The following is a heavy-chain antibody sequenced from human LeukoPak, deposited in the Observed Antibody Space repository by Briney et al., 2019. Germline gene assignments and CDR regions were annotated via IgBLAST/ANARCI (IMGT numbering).Heavy chain of an antibody. CDR1: GFTFDDYA. CDR3: ARGPPTIADFYYYYGMDV. V-gene: IGHV3-9*01. Sequence: GGSLRLSCAASGFTFDDYAMHWVRQAPGKGLEWVSGISWNSGSIGYADSVKGRFTISRDNAKNSLYLQMNSLRAEDTALYYCARGPPTIADFYYYYGMDVWGQGTTVTVSS. J-gene: IGHJ6*02. CDR2: ISWNSGSI. D-gene: IGHD6-13*01.